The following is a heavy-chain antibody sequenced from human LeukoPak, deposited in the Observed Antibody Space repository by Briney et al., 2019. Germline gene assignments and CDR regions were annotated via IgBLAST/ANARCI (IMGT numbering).Heavy chain of an antibody. CDR3: AREWSIDAFDI. CDR2: IYSGGST. CDR1: GFTVSSNY. J-gene: IGHJ3*02. V-gene: IGHV3-53*01. D-gene: IGHD2-8*02. Sequence: GGSLRLSCAASGFTVSSNYMSWVRQAPGKGLKWVSVIYSGGSTYYADSVKGRFTISRDNSKNTLYLRMNSLRAEDTAVYYCAREWSIDAFDIWGQGTMVTVSS.